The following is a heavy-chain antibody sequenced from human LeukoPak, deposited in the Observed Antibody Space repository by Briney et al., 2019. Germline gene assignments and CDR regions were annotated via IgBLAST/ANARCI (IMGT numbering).Heavy chain of an antibody. V-gene: IGHV1-2*02. J-gene: IGHJ3*02. D-gene: IGHD3-3*01. CDR2: INPNSGGT. CDR3: ARAQELRFLEIDDAFDI. Sequence: ASVKVSCKASGYTFTGYYMHWVRQAPGQGLEWMGWINPNSGGTNYAQKFQGRVTMTRDTSISTAYMELSRLRSDDTAVYYCARAQELRFLEIDDAFDIWGQGTMVTVSS. CDR1: GYTFTGYY.